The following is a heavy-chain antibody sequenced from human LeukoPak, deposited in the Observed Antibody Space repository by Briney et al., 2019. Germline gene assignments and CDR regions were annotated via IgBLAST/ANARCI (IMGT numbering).Heavy chain of an antibody. CDR1: GYTFTTYG. Sequence: ASVKVSCKASGYTFTTYGISWVRQAPGQGLEWMGWISGYNGNTNYVQKLQGRVTMTTDTSTGTAYMELRSLRSDDTAVYFCARGGWYIKTFDYWGQGTLVTVSS. J-gene: IGHJ4*02. CDR2: ISGYNGNT. V-gene: IGHV1-18*01. CDR3: ARGGWYIKTFDY. D-gene: IGHD6-19*01.